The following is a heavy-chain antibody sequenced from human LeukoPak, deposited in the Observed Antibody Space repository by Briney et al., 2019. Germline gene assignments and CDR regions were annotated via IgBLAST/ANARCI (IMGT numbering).Heavy chain of an antibody. V-gene: IGHV3-48*03. CDR3: ASRYSSGWYQLDFDY. CDR2: ISSSGSTI. CDR1: GFTFSSYK. D-gene: IGHD6-19*01. Sequence: GGSLRLSCAASGFTFSSYKMNWVRQAPGKGLEWVSYISSSGSTIYYADSVKGRFTISRDNAKNSLYLQMNSLRAEDTAVYYCASRYSSGWYQLDFDYWGQGTLVTVSS. J-gene: IGHJ4*02.